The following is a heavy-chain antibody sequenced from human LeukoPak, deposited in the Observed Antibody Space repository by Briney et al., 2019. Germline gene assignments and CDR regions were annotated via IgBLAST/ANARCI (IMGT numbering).Heavy chain of an antibody. CDR2: INPSGGST. J-gene: IGHJ6*03. CDR3: ARDGYSSGWYLYYYYYMDV. V-gene: IGHV1-46*01. D-gene: IGHD6-19*01. Sequence: GASVKVSCKASGYTFTSYYMHWVRQAPGQGLEWMGIINPSGGSTSYAQKFQGRVTMTRDMSTSTVYIELSSLRSEDTAVYYCARDGYSSGWYLYYYYYMDVWGKGTTVTVSS. CDR1: GYTFTSYY.